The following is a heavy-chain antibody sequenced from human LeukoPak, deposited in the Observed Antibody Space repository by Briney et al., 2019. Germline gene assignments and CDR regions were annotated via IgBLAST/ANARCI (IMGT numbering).Heavy chain of an antibody. V-gene: IGHV1-18*01. J-gene: IGHJ3*02. CDR1: GYTFTSHG. D-gene: IGHD4/OR15-4a*01. CDR2: ISAYNGNT. CDR3: ARATWYGGNPSGAFDI. Sequence: GASVKVSCKASGYTFTSHGICWVRQAPGQGLGWMGWISAYNGNTNYAQKFQDRVTMTRDTSTSTVYMELNSLRSEDTAVYYCARATWYGGNPSGAFDIWGQGTMVTVSS.